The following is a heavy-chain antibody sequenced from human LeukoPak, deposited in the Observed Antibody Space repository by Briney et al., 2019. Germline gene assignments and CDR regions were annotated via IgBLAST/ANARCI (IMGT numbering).Heavy chain of an antibody. Sequence: SETLSLTCTVSGGSISSYYWSWIRQPAGKGLEWIGRIYTSGSTNYNSSLKSRVTMSVDTSKNQISLKLSSVTAADTAVYYCARINYGSGSYNFDYWGQGTLVTVSS. CDR1: GGSISSYY. CDR3: ARINYGSGSYNFDY. CDR2: IYTSGST. J-gene: IGHJ4*02. D-gene: IGHD3-10*01. V-gene: IGHV4-4*07.